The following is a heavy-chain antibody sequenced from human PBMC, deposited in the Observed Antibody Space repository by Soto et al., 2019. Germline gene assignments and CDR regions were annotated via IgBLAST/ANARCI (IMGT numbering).Heavy chain of an antibody. D-gene: IGHD3-22*01. J-gene: IGHJ5*02. V-gene: IGHV4-34*01. Sequence: PSETLSLTCAVYGGSFSGYYWSWIRQPPGKGLEWIGEINHSGSTNYNPSLKSRVTISVDTSKNQFSLKLSSVTAADTAVYYCARQDYYDSSSRRPYNWFDPWGQGTLVTVSS. CDR3: ARQDYYDSSSRRPYNWFDP. CDR1: GGSFSGYY. CDR2: INHSGST.